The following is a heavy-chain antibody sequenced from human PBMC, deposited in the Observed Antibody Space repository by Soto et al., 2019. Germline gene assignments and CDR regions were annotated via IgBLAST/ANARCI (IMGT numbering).Heavy chain of an antibody. Sequence: PGGSLRLSCAAAGFTFRNYAMSWVRQAPGKGLEWVSAISRSGGTSYYADSVKGRFTISRDNAKNTLYLQMDNLRAEDMAVYYCARGDCSAAGCYIHYYYGMDVWGQGTTVTVSS. CDR3: ARGDCSAAGCYIHYYYGMDV. V-gene: IGHV3-23*01. CDR1: GFTFRNYA. CDR2: ISRSGGTS. D-gene: IGHD2-2*02. J-gene: IGHJ6*02.